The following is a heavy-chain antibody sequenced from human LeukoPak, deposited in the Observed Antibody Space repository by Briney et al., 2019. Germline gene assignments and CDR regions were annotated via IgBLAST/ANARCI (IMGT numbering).Heavy chain of an antibody. CDR3: ARDKTLNYYDSSGYAKIYYYGMDV. J-gene: IGHJ6*02. D-gene: IGHD3-22*01. CDR1: GGSVSSGSYY. V-gene: IGHV4-61*01. CDR2: IYYSGST. Sequence: SETLSHTCTVSGGSVSSGSYYWSWIRQPPGKGLEWIGYIYYSGSTNYNPSLKSRVTISVDTSKNQFSLKLSSVTAADTAVYYCARDKTLNYYDSSGYAKIYYYGMDVWGQGTTVTVSS.